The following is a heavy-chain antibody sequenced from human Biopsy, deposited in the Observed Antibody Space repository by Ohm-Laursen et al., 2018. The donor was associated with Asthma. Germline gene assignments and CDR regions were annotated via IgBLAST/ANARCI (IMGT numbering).Heavy chain of an antibody. CDR3: VKDIRLQLWGFDS. D-gene: IGHD6-13*01. CDR2: VSWNSGSI. Sequence: SSLRLSCAASGFTFDDYAMHWVRQAPGKGLEWVSGVSWNSGSIDYADSVKGRFTISRDNAKNSLYLQMNSLRGADTALYYCVKDIRLQLWGFDSWGQGTLVTVPS. CDR1: GFTFDDYA. V-gene: IGHV3-9*01. J-gene: IGHJ4*02.